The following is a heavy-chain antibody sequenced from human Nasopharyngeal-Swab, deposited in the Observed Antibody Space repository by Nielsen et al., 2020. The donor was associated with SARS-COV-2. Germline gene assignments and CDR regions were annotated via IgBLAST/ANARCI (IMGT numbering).Heavy chain of an antibody. J-gene: IGHJ5*02. D-gene: IGHD2-15*01. Sequence: WVRQAPGQGLEWMGWINPNSGGTNYAQKFQGWVTMTRDTSISTAYMELSRLRSDDTAVYYCATGPVVAATEWFDPWGQGTLVTVSS. V-gene: IGHV1-2*04. CDR3: ATGPVVAATEWFDP. CDR2: INPNSGGT.